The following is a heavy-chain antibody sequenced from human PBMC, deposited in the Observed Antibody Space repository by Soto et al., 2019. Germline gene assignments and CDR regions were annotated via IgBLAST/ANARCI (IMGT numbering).Heavy chain of an antibody. Sequence: PGGSLSLSCAASGFTFSSYAMHWVRQAPGKWLEWVAVISYDGSNKYYADSVKGRFTISRDNAKSSLYLQMNSLRAEDTAVYYCARDSREYNAYDYNWGQGTLVTVSS. D-gene: IGHD5-12*01. J-gene: IGHJ4*02. CDR1: GFTFSSYA. V-gene: IGHV3-30-3*01. CDR2: ISYDGSNK. CDR3: ARDSREYNAYDYN.